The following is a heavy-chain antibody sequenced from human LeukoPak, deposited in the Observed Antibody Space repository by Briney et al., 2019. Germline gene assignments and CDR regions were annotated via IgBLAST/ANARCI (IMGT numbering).Heavy chain of an antibody. V-gene: IGHV3-23*01. D-gene: IGHD1-26*01. Sequence: GGSLRLSCAASGFTFSSYAMSWVRQAPGKGLEWVSAISGSGGSTYYADSVKGRFTISRDTSKNTLYLQMNSLRAQDTAVYYCVKDGVIGVGAWDYWGQGTLVTVSS. CDR3: VKDGVIGVGAWDY. CDR1: GFTFSSYA. CDR2: ISGSGGST. J-gene: IGHJ4*02.